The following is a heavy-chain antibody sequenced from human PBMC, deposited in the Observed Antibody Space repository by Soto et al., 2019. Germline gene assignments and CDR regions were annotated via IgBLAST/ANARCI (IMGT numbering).Heavy chain of an antibody. CDR3: TRGIASSSLVTFDV. CDR2: ISSTSTNI. Sequence: EVQLMESGGGLVKPGGSLRLSCAASGFTFSRYIMHWVRQAPGQGLEWIATISSTSTNIYYADSVKGRITISRDNPKNSLSLQMDSLRREDTAVYYCTRGIASSSLVTFDVWGQGTMVTVSP. J-gene: IGHJ3*01. D-gene: IGHD2-21*01. V-gene: IGHV3-21*01. CDR1: GFTFSRYI.